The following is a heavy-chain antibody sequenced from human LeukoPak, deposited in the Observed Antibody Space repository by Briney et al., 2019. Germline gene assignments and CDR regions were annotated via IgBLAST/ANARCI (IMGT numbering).Heavy chain of an antibody. D-gene: IGHD3-9*01. CDR2: IYYSGST. CDR1: GDSTSSSSYY. CDR3: SRFRYFDWPPGLDY. V-gene: IGHV4-39*01. J-gene: IGHJ4*02. Sequence: SETLSLTCTVSGDSTSSSSYYWGWIRQPPGKGLEWIGSIYYSGSTYYNPSLKSRVTISVDPSKNQFSLKLSSVTAADTAVYYCSRFRYFDWPPGLDYWGQGTLVTVSS.